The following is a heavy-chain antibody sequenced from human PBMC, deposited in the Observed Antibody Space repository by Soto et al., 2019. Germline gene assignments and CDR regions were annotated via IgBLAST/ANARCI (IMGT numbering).Heavy chain of an antibody. CDR3: TTERPYQPMQDLFAP. CDR2: IKSKTDGGTT. CDR1: GFTFSNAW. V-gene: IGHV3-15*01. D-gene: IGHD2-2*01. J-gene: IGHJ5*02. Sequence: GVSLRLSCAASGFTFSNAWMSWVRQAPGKGLEWVGRIKSKTDGGTTDYAAPVKGRFTISRDDSKNTLYLQMNSLKTEDAAVYYCTTERPYQPMQDLFAPWGQGNLVTVYS.